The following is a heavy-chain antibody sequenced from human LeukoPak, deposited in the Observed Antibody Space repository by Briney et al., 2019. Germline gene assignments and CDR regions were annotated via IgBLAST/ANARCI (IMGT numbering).Heavy chain of an antibody. J-gene: IGHJ3*02. D-gene: IGHD2-2*02. CDR2: IIPIFGTA. CDR3: ARGCTWRDIVVVPAAIAFDI. V-gene: IGHV1-69*05. Sequence: SVKVSCTASGGTFSSYAMSWVRQAPGKGLEWMGGIIPIFGTANYAQKLKGRVTITTDDSTNTAYMEMSNLRSEDTAVYYCARGCTWRDIVVVPAAIAFDIWGQGTMVTVSS. CDR1: GGTFSSYA.